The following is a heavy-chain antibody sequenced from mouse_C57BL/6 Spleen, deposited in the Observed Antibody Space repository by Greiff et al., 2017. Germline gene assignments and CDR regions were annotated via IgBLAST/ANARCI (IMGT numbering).Heavy chain of an antibody. CDR1: GYAFSSSW. D-gene: IGHD2-12*01. CDR2: IYPGDGDT. Sequence: QVHVKQSGPELVKPGASVKISCKASGYAFSSSWMNWVKQRPGKGLEWIGRIYPGDGDTNYNGKFKGKATLTADKSSSTAYMQLSSLTSEDSAVYFCASSSHSYWYFDVWGTGTTVTVSS. J-gene: IGHJ1*03. V-gene: IGHV1-82*01. CDR3: ASSSHSYWYFDV.